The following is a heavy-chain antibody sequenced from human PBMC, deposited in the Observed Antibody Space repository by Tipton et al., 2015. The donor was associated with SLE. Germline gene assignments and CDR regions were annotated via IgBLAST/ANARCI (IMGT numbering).Heavy chain of an antibody. CDR2: IYTSGST. D-gene: IGHD3-22*01. V-gene: IGHV4-61*09. CDR3: ARLTTPGVFDI. J-gene: IGHJ3*02. CDR1: GGSISSGSYY. Sequence: TLSLTCTVSGGSISSGSYYWSWIRQPAGKGLEWIGYIYTSGSTNYNPSLKSRVTISVDTSKNQFSLKLSSVTAADTAVYYCARLTTPGVFDIWGQGTMVTVSS.